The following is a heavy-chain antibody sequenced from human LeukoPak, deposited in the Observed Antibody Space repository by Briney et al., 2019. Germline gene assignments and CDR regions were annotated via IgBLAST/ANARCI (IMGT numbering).Heavy chain of an antibody. CDR3: AKRGVVIRGLLVIGYHQEAYHYDF. D-gene: IGHD3-10*01. CDR2: INERGTNT. CDR1: GFSLSNYA. J-gene: IGHJ4*02. Sequence: PGGSLRLSCVVSGFSLSNYAMTWVRQAPGKGLEWVSYINERGTNTAYADSVKGRFTISRDTSLNTLYLQMSNLRAEDTAVYFCAKRGVVIRGLLVIGYHQEAYHYDFWGQGVMVTVSS. V-gene: IGHV3-23*01.